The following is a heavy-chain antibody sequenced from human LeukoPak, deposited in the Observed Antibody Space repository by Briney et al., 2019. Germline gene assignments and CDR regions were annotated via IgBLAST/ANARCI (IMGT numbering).Heavy chain of an antibody. CDR1: GYTFTGYY. J-gene: IGHJ5*02. CDR2: INPNSGGT. V-gene: IGHV1-2*02. D-gene: IGHD3-22*01. Sequence: ASVTVSCKASGYTFTGYYMHWVRQAPGPGLEWLGCINPNSGGTKYAQKFQDRVTMTRDTSISTAYMELSRLTSDDTAVYYCARGGYYDSSGYSGSWGQGTLVTVSA. CDR3: ARGGYYDSSGYSGS.